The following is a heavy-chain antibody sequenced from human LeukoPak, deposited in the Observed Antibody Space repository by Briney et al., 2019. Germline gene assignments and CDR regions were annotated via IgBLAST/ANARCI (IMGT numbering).Heavy chain of an antibody. Sequence: ASVKVSCKASGGTFSSYAISWVRQAPGQGLEWMGRIIPIFGIANYVQKFQGRVTITADKSTSTAYMELSSLRSEDTAVYYCASHIVVVPAALYYYYGMDVWGQGTTVTVSS. CDR1: GGTFSSYA. CDR2: IIPIFGIA. CDR3: ASHIVVVPAALYYYYGMDV. V-gene: IGHV1-69*04. J-gene: IGHJ6*02. D-gene: IGHD2-2*01.